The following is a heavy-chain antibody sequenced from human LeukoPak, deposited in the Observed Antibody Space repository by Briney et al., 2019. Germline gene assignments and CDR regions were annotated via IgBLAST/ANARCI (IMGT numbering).Heavy chain of an antibody. CDR1: GGSFSGYY. CDR3: ASPVGVGADHDAFDI. J-gene: IGHJ3*02. CDR2: INHSGST. Sequence: SETLSLTCAVYGGSFSGYYWSWIRQPPGKGLEWIGEINHSGSTNYNPSLKSRVTISVDTSKNQFSLKLSSVTAADTAVYYCASPVGVGADHDAFDIWGQGTMVTVSS. D-gene: IGHD1-26*01. V-gene: IGHV4-34*01.